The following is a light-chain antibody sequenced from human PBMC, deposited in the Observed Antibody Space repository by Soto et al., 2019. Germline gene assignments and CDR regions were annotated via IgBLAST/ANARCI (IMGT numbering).Light chain of an antibody. CDR1: QSVSSSY. Sequence: IVLTQSPGPLSLSPGARATLSCRASQSVSSSYLAWYQQKPGQAPRLLIYGASSRATGIPDRFSGSGSGTDFTLTISRLEPEDFAVYSCQQYGTSHITFGQGTRLALK. V-gene: IGKV3-20*01. CDR2: GAS. CDR3: QQYGTSHIT. J-gene: IGKJ5*01.